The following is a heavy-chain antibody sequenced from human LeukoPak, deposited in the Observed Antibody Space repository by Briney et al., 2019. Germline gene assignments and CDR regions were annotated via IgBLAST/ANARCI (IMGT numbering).Heavy chain of an antibody. V-gene: IGHV3-33*01. CDR3: ARGGPMTVAGTHF. Sequence: GGSLRLSCAASGFTFSSYGMHWVRQAPGKGLEWVAVIWYDGSNKYYADSVKGRFTISRDNSKNTLYLQMNSLRAEDTAVYYCARGGPMTVAGTHFWGQGTLVTVSS. D-gene: IGHD6-19*01. CDR2: IWYDGSNK. CDR1: GFTFSSYG. J-gene: IGHJ4*02.